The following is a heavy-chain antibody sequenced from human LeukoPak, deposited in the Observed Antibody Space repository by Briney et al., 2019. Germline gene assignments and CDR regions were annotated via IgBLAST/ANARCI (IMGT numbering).Heavy chain of an antibody. D-gene: IGHD3-3*01. Sequence: SETLSLTCTVSGGSISSYYWGWIRQPPGKGLEWIGSIYYSGSTYYNPSLKSRVTISVDTSKNQFSLKLSSVTAADTAVYYCASLPFGVVIPSPWGQGTLVTVSS. CDR1: GGSISSYY. CDR2: IYYSGST. V-gene: IGHV4-39*01. CDR3: ASLPFGVVIPSP. J-gene: IGHJ5*02.